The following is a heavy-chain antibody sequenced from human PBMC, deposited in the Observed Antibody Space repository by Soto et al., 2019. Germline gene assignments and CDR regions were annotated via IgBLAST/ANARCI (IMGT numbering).Heavy chain of an antibody. V-gene: IGHV4-59*01. D-gene: IGHD6-13*01. CDR1: GASISTYY. J-gene: IGHJ4*02. Sequence: QVLLQESGPGLVTPSETLSLTCTVSGASISTYYWSWIRQPPGKGLEWIGYVYDSGSTNYNPSLGSRLTISLDTSKNQSSRHLGSVTAADTAVYYCARLLSSYSSSWYYFDSWGQGTLVTVSS. CDR2: VYDSGST. CDR3: ARLLSSYSSSWYYFDS.